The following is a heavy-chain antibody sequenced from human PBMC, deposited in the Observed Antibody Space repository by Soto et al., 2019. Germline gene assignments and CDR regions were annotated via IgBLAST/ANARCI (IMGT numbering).Heavy chain of an antibody. D-gene: IGHD5-12*01. Sequence: SVKVSCKAPGGTFSSYTISWVRQAPGQGLEWMGRIIPILGIANYAQKFQGRVTITADKSTSTAYMELSSLRSEDTAVHYCARAGPPEYSGYGDPDFDYWGQGTLVTVSS. CDR1: GGTFSSYT. J-gene: IGHJ4*02. CDR2: IIPILGIA. V-gene: IGHV1-69*02. CDR3: ARAGPPEYSGYGDPDFDY.